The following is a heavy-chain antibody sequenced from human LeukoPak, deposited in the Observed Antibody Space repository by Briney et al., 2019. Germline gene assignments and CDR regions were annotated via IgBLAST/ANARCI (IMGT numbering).Heavy chain of an antibody. CDR3: ARDPAARSVYAFDI. D-gene: IGHD5-18*01. Sequence: GGSLRLSCAVSGFTFTSYAMTWVRQAPGKGLEWVSDISGSGHSTNYADSVKGRFTISRDNSKNTLYLQMNSLRADDTAVYYCARDPAARSVYAFDIWGQGTMVTVSS. CDR2: ISGSGHST. V-gene: IGHV3-23*01. CDR1: GFTFTSYA. J-gene: IGHJ3*02.